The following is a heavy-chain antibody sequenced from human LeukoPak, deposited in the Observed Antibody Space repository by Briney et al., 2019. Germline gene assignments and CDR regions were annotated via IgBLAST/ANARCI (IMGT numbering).Heavy chain of an antibody. CDR2: MNPNSGNT. V-gene: IGHV1-8*03. Sequence: GASVKVSCKASGYTFTSYDINWVRQATGQGLEWMGWMNPNSGNTGYAQKFQGRVTITRNTSISTAYMELSSLRSEDTAVYYCARGRGRRYFDWLKAFDIWGQGTMVTVSS. J-gene: IGHJ3*02. CDR1: GYTFTSYD. D-gene: IGHD3-9*01. CDR3: ARGRGRRYFDWLKAFDI.